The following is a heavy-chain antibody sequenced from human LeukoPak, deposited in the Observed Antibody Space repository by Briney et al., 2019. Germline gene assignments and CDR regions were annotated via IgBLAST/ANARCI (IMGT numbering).Heavy chain of an antibody. V-gene: IGHV3-53*01. CDR1: GFTVRSNY. CDR3: ARELIVVVPAAMPTYYYYGMDV. J-gene: IGHJ6*02. D-gene: IGHD2-2*01. Sequence: PGGSLRLSCAASGFTVRSNYMSWVRQAPGKGLEWVSVIYSGGSTYYADSVKGRFTISRDNSKNTLYLQMNSLRAEDTAVYYCARELIVVVPAAMPTYYYYGMDVWGQGTTVTVSS. CDR2: IYSGGST.